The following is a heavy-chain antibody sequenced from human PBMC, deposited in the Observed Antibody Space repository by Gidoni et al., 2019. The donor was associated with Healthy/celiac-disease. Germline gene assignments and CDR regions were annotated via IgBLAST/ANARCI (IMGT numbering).Heavy chain of an antibody. CDR3: AAVGRSSSPFDY. D-gene: IGHD6-6*01. CDR1: GGSISSSSYY. CDR2: IYYSGST. V-gene: IGHV4-39*07. Sequence: QLQLQESGPGLVKPSETLSLTCPVSGGSISSSSYYWGWIRQPPGKGLEWIGSIYYSGSTYYNPSLKSRVTISVDTSKNQFSLKLSSVTAADTAVYYCAAVGRSSSPFDYWGQGTLVTVSS. J-gene: IGHJ4*02.